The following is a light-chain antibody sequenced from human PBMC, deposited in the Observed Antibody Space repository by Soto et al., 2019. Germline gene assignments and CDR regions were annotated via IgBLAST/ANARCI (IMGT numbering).Light chain of an antibody. J-gene: IGKJ4*01. CDR2: AAS. CDR1: QAISNS. CDR3: QKYNSAPLT. V-gene: IGKV1-27*01. Sequence: DIQVTQSPSSLSASVGDRVTITCRASQAISNSLAWYQQNPGKVPKLLIYAASTLRSGVPSRFSGSGSGTDFTLTISGLQPEDVANYYCQKYNSAPLTFGGGT.